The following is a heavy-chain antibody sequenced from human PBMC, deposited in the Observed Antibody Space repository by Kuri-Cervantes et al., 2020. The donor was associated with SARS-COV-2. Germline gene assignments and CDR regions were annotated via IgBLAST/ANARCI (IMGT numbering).Heavy chain of an antibody. J-gene: IGHJ6*03. Sequence: GGSLRLSCKGSGYSFTTYWIGWVRQMPGKGLEWMGIIYPGDSDTRYSPSFQGQVTISADKSISTAFLQWSSLKASDTAIYYCARRAYGEQVGYYYMDVWGKGTTVTVSS. CDR3: ARRAYGEQVGYYYMDV. CDR1: GYSFTTYW. CDR2: IYPGDSDT. V-gene: IGHV5-51*01. D-gene: IGHD4-17*01.